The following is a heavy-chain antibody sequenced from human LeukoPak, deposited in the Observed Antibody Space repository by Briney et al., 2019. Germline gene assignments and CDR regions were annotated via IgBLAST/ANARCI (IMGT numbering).Heavy chain of an antibody. CDR1: GYSISSGYY. CDR3: ARHIGGYSYGYPLDY. J-gene: IGHJ4*02. V-gene: IGHV4-38-2*02. D-gene: IGHD5-18*01. CDR2: ISHSGSP. Sequence: SETLSLTCTVSGYSISSGYYWGWIRQPPGKGLEWIGSISHSGSPYYNPSLKSRVTISVGTSKNQFSLKLSSVTAADTAVYYCARHIGGYSYGYPLDYWGQGTLVTVSS.